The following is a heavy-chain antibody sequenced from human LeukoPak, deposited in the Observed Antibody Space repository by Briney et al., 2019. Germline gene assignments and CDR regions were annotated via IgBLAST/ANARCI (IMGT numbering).Heavy chain of an antibody. J-gene: IGHJ6*02. CDR1: GYTFTSYG. V-gene: IGHV1-18*01. CDR2: ISAYNGNT. CDR3: ARVRYDILTGSTYGMDV. D-gene: IGHD3-9*01. Sequence: ASVKVSCKASGYTFTSYGISWVRQAPGQGLECMGWISAYNGNTNYAQKLQGRVTMTTDTSTSTAYMELRSLRSDDTAVYYCARVRYDILTGSTYGMDVWGQGTTVTVSS.